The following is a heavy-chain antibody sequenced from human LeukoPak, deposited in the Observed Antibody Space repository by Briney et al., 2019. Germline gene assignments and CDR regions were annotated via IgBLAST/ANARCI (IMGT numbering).Heavy chain of an antibody. CDR3: ARNVLRYFDWLLFRSRPDAFDI. CDR1: GYTFTSYG. J-gene: IGHJ3*02. CDR2: ISAYNGNT. Sequence: ASVKVSCKASGYTFTSYGISWVRQAPGQGLEWMGWISAYNGNTNYAQKLQGRVTMTTDTSTSTAYMELRSLRSDDTAVYYCARNVLRYFDWLLFRSRPDAFDIWGQGTMVTVSS. D-gene: IGHD3-9*01. V-gene: IGHV1-18*01.